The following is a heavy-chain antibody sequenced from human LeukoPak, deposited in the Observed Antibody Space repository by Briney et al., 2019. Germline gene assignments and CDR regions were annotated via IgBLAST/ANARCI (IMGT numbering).Heavy chain of an antibody. CDR2: IYYSGST. D-gene: IGHD6-13*01. CDR1: GGSISSSSYY. CDR3: ARDRGYSSSWYPVGWFDP. V-gene: IGHV4-39*07. Sequence: PSETLSLTCTVSGGSISSSSYYWGWIRQPPGKELEWIRSIYYSGSTYYNPSLKSRVTISVDTSKNQFSQKLSSVTAADTAVYYCARDRGYSSSWYPVGWFDPWGQGTLVTVSS. J-gene: IGHJ5*02.